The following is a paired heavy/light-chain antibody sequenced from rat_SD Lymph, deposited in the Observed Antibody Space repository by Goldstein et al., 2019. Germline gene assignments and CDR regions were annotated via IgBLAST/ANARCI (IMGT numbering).Heavy chain of an antibody. Sequence: QVQLKESGPGLVQPSQTLSLTCTVSGLSLTSNSVSWIRQPPGKGLEWMGVIWSNGGTDYNSAIKSRLSISRDTSKSQVFLKMNSLQTEDTAMYFCARTDTGIPLFDYWGQGVMVTVSS. CDR3: ARTDTGIPLFDY. V-gene: IGHV2-47*01. J-gene: IGHJ2*01. CDR1: GLSLTSNS. CDR2: IWSNGGT. D-gene: IGHD1-4*01.
Light chain of an antibody. V-gene: IGKV4S21*01. J-gene: IGKJ5*01. CDR3: QQGSSNPLT. Sequence: AIVLNQSPSSIVASQGEKVTITCRASSSISSNYLHWYQQKPGAFPKLVIYSTSYRASGIPSRFSGSGSGTSYSFTISRVEAEDVATYYCQQGSSNPLTFGSGTKLEIK. CDR2: STS. CDR1: SSISSNY.